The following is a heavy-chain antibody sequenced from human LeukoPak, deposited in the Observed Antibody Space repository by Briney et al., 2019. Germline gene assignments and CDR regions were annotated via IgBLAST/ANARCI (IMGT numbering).Heavy chain of an antibody. CDR2: ISAYNGNT. Sequence: ASVKVSCKASGYTFTRYAIHWVRQAPGQGLEWMGWISAYNGNTNYAQKLQGRVTMTEDTSTDTAYMELSSLRSEDTAVYYCATVVVVPDAFDIWGQGTMVTVSS. CDR1: GYTFTRYA. J-gene: IGHJ3*02. CDR3: ATVVVVPDAFDI. V-gene: IGHV1-18*01. D-gene: IGHD2-2*01.